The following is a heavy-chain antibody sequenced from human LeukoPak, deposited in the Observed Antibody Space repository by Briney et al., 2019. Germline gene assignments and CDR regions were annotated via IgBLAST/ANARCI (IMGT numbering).Heavy chain of an antibody. D-gene: IGHD2-15*01. CDR3: ARLGYCSGGSCPTSYYNRFDP. CDR2: ISPYNGNT. J-gene: IGHJ5*02. Sequence: ASVKVSCKASGYTFINYGISWVRRAPGQGLEWMGWISPYNGNTYYAQKLQGRVTMTTDTSTSTAYMELRSLRSDDTAVYYCARLGYCSGGSCPTSYYNRFDPWGQGTLVTVSS. V-gene: IGHV1-18*01. CDR1: GYTFINYG.